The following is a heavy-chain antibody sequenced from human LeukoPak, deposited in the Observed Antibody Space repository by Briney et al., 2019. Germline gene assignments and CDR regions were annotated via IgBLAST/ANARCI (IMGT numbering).Heavy chain of an antibody. CDR2: IYHSGSI. J-gene: IGHJ5*02. CDR3: ARTPDANWFDP. CDR1: GYSISSGYY. V-gene: IGHV4-38-2*01. Sequence: SETLSLTCAVSGYSISSGYYWGWIRQPPGKGLEWIGSIYHSGSIYYNPSLKSRVTISVDTSKTQFSLKLSSVPAADTAVYYCARTPDANWFDPWGQGTLVTVSS.